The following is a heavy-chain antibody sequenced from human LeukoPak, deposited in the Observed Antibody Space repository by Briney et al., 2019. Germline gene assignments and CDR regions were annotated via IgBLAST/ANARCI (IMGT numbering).Heavy chain of an antibody. CDR3: ARDSMVRGVIFYVDY. D-gene: IGHD3-10*01. Sequence: PGRSLRLYCAASGFTFSSYAMHRVRQAPGKGLEWVAVISYDGSNKYYADSVKGRFTISRDNSKNTLYLQMNSLRAEDTAVYYCARDSMVRGVIFYVDYWGQGTLVTGAS. J-gene: IGHJ4*02. CDR1: GFTFSSYA. V-gene: IGHV3-30*04. CDR2: ISYDGSNK.